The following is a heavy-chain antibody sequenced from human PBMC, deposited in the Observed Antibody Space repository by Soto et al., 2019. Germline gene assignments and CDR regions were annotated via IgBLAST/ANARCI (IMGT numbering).Heavy chain of an antibody. V-gene: IGHV4-4*02. Sequence: SETLSLTCAVSSGSIRSSNWWSWVRQPPGKGLEWIGEIYHSGSTNYNPSLKSRVTISVDKSKNQFSLNLSSVTAADTAMYYCASGSYCSGGSCSPFYYYMDVWGQGTMVTVSS. D-gene: IGHD2-15*01. CDR2: IYHSGST. CDR1: SGSIRSSNW. J-gene: IGHJ6*03. CDR3: ASGSYCSGGSCSPFYYYMDV.